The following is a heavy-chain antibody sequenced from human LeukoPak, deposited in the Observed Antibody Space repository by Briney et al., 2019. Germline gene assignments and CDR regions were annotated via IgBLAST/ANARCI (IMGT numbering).Heavy chain of an antibody. CDR3: ARDRTHYDILTTYSVSASGTSWFDP. J-gene: IGHJ5*02. CDR1: GYTFTGYY. D-gene: IGHD3-9*01. V-gene: IGHV1-2*02. CDR2: INPNSGGT. Sequence: GASVKASCKASGYTFTGYYIHWVRQAPGQGLEWMGWINPNSGGTNYAQKFHGRVAMTRDTSISTAYMELSRLTSDDTAVYYCARDRTHYDILTTYSVSASGTSWFDPWGQGTLVTVSS.